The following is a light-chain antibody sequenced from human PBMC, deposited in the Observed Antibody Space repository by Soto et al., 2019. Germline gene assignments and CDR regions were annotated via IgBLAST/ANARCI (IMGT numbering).Light chain of an antibody. CDR2: RNN. J-gene: IGLJ3*02. CDR3: AAWDYSLNGRV. V-gene: IGLV1-47*01. CDR1: SSNIGSDS. Sequence: QSVLTQPPSASATPGQRVTLSCSGSSSNIGSDSVYWYQQLPGAAPKLLIYRNNQRPSGVPDRFSGSKSDTSASLAITGLRSEDEADYYCAAWDYSLNGRVFGGGTKLTVL.